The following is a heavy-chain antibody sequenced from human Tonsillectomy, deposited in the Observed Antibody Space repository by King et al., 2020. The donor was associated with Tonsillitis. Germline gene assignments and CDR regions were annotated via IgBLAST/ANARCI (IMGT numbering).Heavy chain of an antibody. V-gene: IGHV7-4-1*02. Sequence: VQLVESGSELKKPGASVKVSCKASGYTFTRYTMNWVRQAPGQGLEWMGWINTNTGNPTYAQGFTGRFVFSLDTSVSTAYLQISSLQAEDTAVYYCARDPFDYDIWTGYYIGRAGPDRYYYYYYGMDVWGQGTTVTVSS. CDR1: GYTFTRYT. CDR3: ARDPFDYDIWTGYYIGRAGPDRYYYYYYGMDV. J-gene: IGHJ6*02. D-gene: IGHD3-9*01. CDR2: INTNTGNP.